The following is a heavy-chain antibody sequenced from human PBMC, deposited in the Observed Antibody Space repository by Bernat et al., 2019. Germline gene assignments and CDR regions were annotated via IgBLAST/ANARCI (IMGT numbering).Heavy chain of an antibody. CDR3: AGTTVTIATLRAYAFDI. CDR2: IYHSGST. V-gene: IGHV4-30-2*01. CDR1: GGSISSGGYS. D-gene: IGHD4-17*01. Sequence: QLQLQESGSGLVKPSQTLSLTCAVSGGSISSGGYSWSWIRQPPGKGLEWIGYIYHSGSTYYNPSLKSRVTISVDRSKNQFSPKLSSVTAADTAVYYCAGTTVTIATLRAYAFDIWGQGTMVTVSS. J-gene: IGHJ3*02.